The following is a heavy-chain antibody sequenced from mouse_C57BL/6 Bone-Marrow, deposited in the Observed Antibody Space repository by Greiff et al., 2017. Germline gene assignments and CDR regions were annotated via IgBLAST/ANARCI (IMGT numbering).Heavy chain of an antibody. CDR3: ARDYYGSSSYYFDY. CDR1: GFTFSSYA. J-gene: IGHJ2*01. Sequence: EVQGVESGGGLVKPGGSLKLSCAASGFTFSSYAMSWVRQTPEKRLEWVATISDGGSYTYYPDNVKGRFTISRDNAKNNLYLQMSHLKSEDTAMYYCARDYYGSSSYYFDYGGQGTTLTVSS. V-gene: IGHV5-4*01. D-gene: IGHD1-1*01. CDR2: ISDGGSYT.